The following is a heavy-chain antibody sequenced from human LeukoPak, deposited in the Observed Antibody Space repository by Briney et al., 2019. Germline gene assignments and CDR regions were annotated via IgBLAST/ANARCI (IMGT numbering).Heavy chain of an antibody. CDR2: IYYSGST. J-gene: IGHJ6*02. D-gene: IGHD2-15*01. CDR3: ARDGCSGGSCYRDYYGMDV. V-gene: IGHV4-59*01. Sequence: SETLSLTCTVSGGSISSYYWSWIRQPPGKGLEWIGYIYYSGSTNYNPSLKSGVTISVDTSKNQFSLKLSSVTAADTAVYYCARDGCSGGSCYRDYYGMDVWGQGTTVTVSS. CDR1: GGSISSYY.